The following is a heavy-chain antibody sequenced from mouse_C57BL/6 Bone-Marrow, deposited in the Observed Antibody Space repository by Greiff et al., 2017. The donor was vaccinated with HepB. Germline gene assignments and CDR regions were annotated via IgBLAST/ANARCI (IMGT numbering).Heavy chain of an antibody. CDR3: ASQYYYGSAPYFDV. D-gene: IGHD1-1*01. J-gene: IGHJ1*03. Sequence: VQVVESGPGLVAPSQSLSITCTVSGFSLTSYAISWVRQPPGKGLEWLGVIWTGGGTNYNSALKSRLSISKDNSKSQVFLKMNSLQTDDTARYYCASQYYYGSAPYFDVWGTGTTVTVSS. CDR1: GFSLTSYA. V-gene: IGHV2-9-1*01. CDR2: IWTGGGT.